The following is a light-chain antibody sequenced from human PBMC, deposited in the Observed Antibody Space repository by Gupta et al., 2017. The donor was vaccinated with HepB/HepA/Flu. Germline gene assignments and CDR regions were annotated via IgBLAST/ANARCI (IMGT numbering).Light chain of an antibody. Sequence: SVLTQPPSVSGAPGQRVSISCTGSSPNIGAGYNVHWYQQVPGTAPKLLIYGNTNRPSGVPDRFSGSKSGTSASLAITGLQAEDEADYYCQSYDSSLSGWVFGGGTKLTVL. V-gene: IGLV1-40*01. J-gene: IGLJ3*02. CDR3: QSYDSSLSGWV. CDR2: GNT. CDR1: SPNIGAGYN.